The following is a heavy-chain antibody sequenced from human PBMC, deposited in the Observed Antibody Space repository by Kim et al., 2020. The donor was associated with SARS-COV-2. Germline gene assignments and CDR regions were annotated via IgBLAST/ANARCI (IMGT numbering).Heavy chain of an antibody. CDR2: ISYDGSNK. D-gene: IGHD2-2*01. V-gene: IGHV3-30*04. Sequence: GGSLRLSCAASGFTFSSYAMHWVRQAPGKGLEWVAVISYDGSNKYYADSVKGRFTISRDNSKNTLYLQMNSLRAEDTAVYYCARASTRSYLDYWGQGTLVTVSS. CDR3: ARASTRSYLDY. J-gene: IGHJ4*02. CDR1: GFTFSSYA.